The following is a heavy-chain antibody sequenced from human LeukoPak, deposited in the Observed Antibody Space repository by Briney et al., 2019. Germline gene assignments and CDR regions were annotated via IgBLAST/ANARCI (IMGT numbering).Heavy chain of an antibody. V-gene: IGHV4-59*01. Sequence: PSETLSLTCTVSGGSISSYYWSWIRQPPGKGLEWIGYIYYSGSTNYKPSLKSRVTISVETSKNQFSLKLRSVTAADTAVYYCARTTEGGYTYGYFYYYYMDVWGKGTTVTISS. CDR1: GGSISSYY. CDR2: IYYSGST. J-gene: IGHJ6*03. D-gene: IGHD5-18*01. CDR3: ARTTEGGYTYGYFYYYYMDV.